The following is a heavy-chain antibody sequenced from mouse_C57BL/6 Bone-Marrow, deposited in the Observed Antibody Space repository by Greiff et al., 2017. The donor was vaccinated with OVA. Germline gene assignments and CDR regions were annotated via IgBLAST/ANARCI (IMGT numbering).Heavy chain of an antibody. J-gene: IGHJ4*01. V-gene: IGHV1-39*01. Sequence: VQLKESGPELVKPGASVKISCKASGYSFTDYNMNWVKQSNGKSLEWIGVINPNYGTTSYNQKFKGKATLTVDQSSSTAYMQLNSLTSEDSAVYYCARGGSYYLYYAMDYWGQGTSVTVSS. CDR2: INPNYGTT. CDR3: ARGGSYYLYYAMDY. D-gene: IGHD1-1*02. CDR1: GYSFTDYN.